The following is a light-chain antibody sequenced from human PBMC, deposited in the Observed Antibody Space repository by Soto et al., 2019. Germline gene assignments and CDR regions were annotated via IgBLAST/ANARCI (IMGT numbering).Light chain of an antibody. V-gene: IGLV2-8*01. J-gene: IGLJ3*02. Sequence: QSALTQPPSAYGSPGQSVTISCTGTSSDVGAYNYVSWCQQYPGKAPKLMIYEVTKRPSGVPDRFSGSKSGNTASLTVSGLQAEDEADYYCTSYVGNDIWVFGGGTKVTVL. CDR2: EVT. CDR1: SSDVGAYNY. CDR3: TSYVGNDIWV.